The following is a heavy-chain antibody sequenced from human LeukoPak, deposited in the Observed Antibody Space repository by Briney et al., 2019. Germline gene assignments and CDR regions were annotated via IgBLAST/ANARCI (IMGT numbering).Heavy chain of an antibody. J-gene: IGHJ5*02. Sequence: SQTLSLTCTVSGGSISSGSYYWSWIRQPAGKGLEWIGRIYTSGSTNYNPSLKSRVIISVDTSKNQFSLKLSSVTAADTAVYYCARNMVRGEGWFDPWGQGTLVTVSS. CDR3: ARNMVRGEGWFDP. CDR1: GGSISSGSYY. V-gene: IGHV4-61*02. CDR2: IYTSGST. D-gene: IGHD3-10*01.